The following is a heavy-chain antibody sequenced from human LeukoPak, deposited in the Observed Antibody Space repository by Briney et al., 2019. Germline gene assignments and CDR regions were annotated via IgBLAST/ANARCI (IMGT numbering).Heavy chain of an antibody. J-gene: IGHJ4*02. CDR3: ARVKVLRFLEWFLDF. CDR2: VYYSGSS. CDR1: GSSVSSDEYY. D-gene: IGHD3-3*01. Sequence: SETLSLTCTVSGSSVSSDEYYWSWVRQYPGKGLEWIGYVYYSGSSYYIPSLESRVAMSVEVSKNQFSLELRSVTAADTAVYYCARVKVLRFLEWFLDFWGQGALVTVSS. V-gene: IGHV4-31*03.